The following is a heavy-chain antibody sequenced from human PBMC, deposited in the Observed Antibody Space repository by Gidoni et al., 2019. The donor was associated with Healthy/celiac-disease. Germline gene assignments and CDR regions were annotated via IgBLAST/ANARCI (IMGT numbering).Heavy chain of an antibody. CDR1: GFPFSSYG. J-gene: IGHJ4*02. V-gene: IGHV3-33*01. D-gene: IGHD7-27*01. CDR2: IWYDGSNK. CDR3: ARDGNWGYYFDY. Sequence: QVQLVESGGAVVQPGRSLRLSCAASGFPFSSYGMHWVRQAPGKGLEWVAVIWYDGSNKYYADSVKGRFTISRDNSKNTLYLQMNSLRAEDTAVYYCARDGNWGYYFDYWGQGTLVTVSS.